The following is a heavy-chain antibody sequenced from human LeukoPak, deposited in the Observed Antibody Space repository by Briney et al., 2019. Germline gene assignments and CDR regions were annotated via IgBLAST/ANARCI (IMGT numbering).Heavy chain of an antibody. CDR2: ISAYNGDT. Sequence: ASVKVSCKASGYTFSAYGISWVRQAPGQGPEWMGWISAYNGDTKYAQNFQDRVIMTTDTSTATAYMELRGLTSDDTAVYFCARGGYTWNEGFGLDYSYYYIDVWGQGSTAIVSS. V-gene: IGHV1-18*01. CDR3: ARGGYTWNEGFGLDYSYYYIDV. CDR1: GYTFSAYG. J-gene: IGHJ6*03. D-gene: IGHD1-20*01.